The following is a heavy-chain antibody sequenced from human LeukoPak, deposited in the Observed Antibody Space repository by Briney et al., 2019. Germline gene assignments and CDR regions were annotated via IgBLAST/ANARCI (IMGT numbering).Heavy chain of an antibody. J-gene: IGHJ4*02. CDR2: IYYSWST. D-gene: IGHD3-10*01. CDR1: GGSISSGGYY. CDR3: ARVNKGITMVRGVIDY. Sequence: SETLSLTCTVSGGSISSGGYYWSWLRQHPGKGLEWIGYIYYSWSTYYNPSRKSRVTISVDTSKNQFSLKLSSVTAADTAVYYCARVNKGITMVRGVIDYWGQGTLVSVSS. V-gene: IGHV4-31*03.